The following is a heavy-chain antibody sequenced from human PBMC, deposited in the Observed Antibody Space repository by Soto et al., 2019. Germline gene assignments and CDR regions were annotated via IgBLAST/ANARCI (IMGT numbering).Heavy chain of an antibody. CDR1: SGSISSNSW. D-gene: IGHD6-19*01. CDR2: THRSGTT. CDR3: ARQTSVAGKFWGNYYYYYMDV. V-gene: IGHV4-4*02. Sequence: PSETLSLTCAVSSGSISSNSWWTWVRQPPGKGLEWIGETHRSGTTNYNPSLKSRVTISADKSRNQFSLKLNSVTAADTAVYYCARQTSVAGKFWGNYYYYYMDVWGKGTTVTVSS. J-gene: IGHJ6*03.